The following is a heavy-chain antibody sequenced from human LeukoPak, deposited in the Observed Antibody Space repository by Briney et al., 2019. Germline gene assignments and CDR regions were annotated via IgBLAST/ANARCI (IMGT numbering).Heavy chain of an antibody. CDR3: AKDGGQGADY. Sequence: GGSLRLSCAASGFTFSNYGMHWIRQAPGKGLEWVSGISGSDGSTYYADSVKGRFTISRDNSKNTLYLQMNSLRAEDMAVYYCAKDGGQGADYWGQGTLVSVSS. CDR2: ISGSDGST. J-gene: IGHJ4*02. CDR1: GFTFSNYG. V-gene: IGHV3-23*01. D-gene: IGHD3-16*01.